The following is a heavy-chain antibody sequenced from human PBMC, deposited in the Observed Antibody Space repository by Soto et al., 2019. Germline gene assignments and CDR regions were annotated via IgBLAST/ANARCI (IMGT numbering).Heavy chain of an antibody. J-gene: IGHJ6*02. CDR1: AFSLSTGGVG. D-gene: IGHD2-21*02. CDR3: IQSRCGGDCLQSYASYYYYGMDV. Sequence: SGPTLVNPTQTLTLACTFSAFSLSTGGVGVGWIRQPPGKALEWLALIYWDDDKRYSPSLRSRLTITKDTSKNQVVLTMTNMDPVDTATYYCIQSRCGGDCLQSYASYYYYGMDVWGQGTTVTVSS. CDR2: IYWDDDK. V-gene: IGHV2-5*02.